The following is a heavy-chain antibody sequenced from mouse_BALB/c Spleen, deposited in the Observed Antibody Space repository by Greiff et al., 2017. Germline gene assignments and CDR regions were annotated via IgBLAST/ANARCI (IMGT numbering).Heavy chain of an antibody. V-gene: IGHV1S56*01. CDR2: IYPGDGST. J-gene: IGHJ3*01. Sequence: VQLQQSGAELVKPGASVKLSCTASGYTFTSYYIHWVKQRPGQGLEWIGWIYPGDGSTKYNEKFKGKTTLTADKSSSTAYMLLSSLTSEDSAIYFCARQGIHYYGSPFAYWGQGTLVTVSA. D-gene: IGHD1-2*01. CDR1: GYTFTSYY. CDR3: ARQGIHYYGSPFAY.